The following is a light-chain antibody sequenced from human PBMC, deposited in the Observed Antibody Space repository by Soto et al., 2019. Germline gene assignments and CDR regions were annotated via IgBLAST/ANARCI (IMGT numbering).Light chain of an antibody. Sequence: QSVLTQPASVSGSPGQSITISCTGSSSDVGTYNRVSWYQHHPGKAPKLIIYEVSPRPSGVSNRFSGSKSGNTASLTISGLQAEDEADFYCFSLTTSATWVFGGGTKLTVL. J-gene: IGLJ3*02. CDR2: EVS. CDR1: SSDVGTYNR. V-gene: IGLV2-14*01. CDR3: FSLTTSATWV.